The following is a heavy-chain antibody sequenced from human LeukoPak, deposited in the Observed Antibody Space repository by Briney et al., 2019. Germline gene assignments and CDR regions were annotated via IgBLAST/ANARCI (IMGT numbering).Heavy chain of an antibody. CDR3: ARGELTYYDFWSGSFDY. V-gene: IGHV3-21*01. J-gene: IGHJ4*02. CDR2: ISSSSSYI. D-gene: IGHD3-3*01. Sequence: GGSLRLSCAASGFTFSSYSMNWVRQAPGKGLEWVSSISSSSSYIYYADSVKGRFTISRDNAKNTLYLQMGSLRAEDMAVYYCARGELTYYDFWSGSFDYWGQGTLVTVSS. CDR1: GFTFSSYS.